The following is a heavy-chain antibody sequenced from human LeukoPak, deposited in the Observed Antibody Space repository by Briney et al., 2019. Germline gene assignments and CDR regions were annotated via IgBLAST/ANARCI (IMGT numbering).Heavy chain of an antibody. D-gene: IGHD3-10*01. CDR3: ARGLSGSGCLPD. V-gene: IGHV1-2*02. CDR1: GYTFTGYY. CDR2: INPNSGGT. J-gene: IGHJ4*02. Sequence: ASVKVSCKASGYTFTGYYMHWVRQAPGQGLEWMGWINPNSGGTNYAQKFQGRVTMTGDTSISTAYMELSRLRSDDTAVYYCARGLSGSGCLPDWGQGTLVTVSS.